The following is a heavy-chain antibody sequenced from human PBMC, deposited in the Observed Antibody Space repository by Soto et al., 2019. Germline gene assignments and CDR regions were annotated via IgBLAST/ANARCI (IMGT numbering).Heavy chain of an antibody. CDR3: ARNYYYGMDV. Sequence: PGESLKISCKGSGYSFTTYWISWVRQMPGKGLEWMGRIDPSDSYTNYSPSFQGHVTISTDKSISTAYLQWSSLQASDTAMYYCARNYYYGMDVWGQGTTVTVSS. CDR1: GYSFTTYW. CDR2: IDPSDSYT. J-gene: IGHJ6*02. V-gene: IGHV5-10-1*01.